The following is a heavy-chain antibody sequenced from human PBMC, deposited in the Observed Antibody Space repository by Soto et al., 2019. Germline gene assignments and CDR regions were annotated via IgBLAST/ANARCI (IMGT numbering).Heavy chain of an antibody. CDR1: GYIFTLFG. D-gene: IGHD3-16*02. CDR3: ARGGQYRYFDY. J-gene: IGHJ4*02. V-gene: IGHV1-18*01. CDR2: TTAYNGDT. Sequence: QVQLLQSGAEVRKPGASVKVSCKTSGYIFTLFGISWVRQAPGQGLEWMGWTTAYNGDTKYAQKFQGRVTLTTDTATSTAYMQLTGLGSDDTAEYFCARGGQYRYFDYWGQGTLVTVSS.